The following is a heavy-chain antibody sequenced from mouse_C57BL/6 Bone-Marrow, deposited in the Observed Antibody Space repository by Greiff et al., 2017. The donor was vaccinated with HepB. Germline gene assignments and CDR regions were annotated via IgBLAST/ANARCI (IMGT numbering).Heavy chain of an antibody. D-gene: IGHD2-12*01. CDR3: ARRGVPLTYYFDY. J-gene: IGHJ2*01. Sequence: QVQLQQPGAELVMPGASVKLSCKASGYTFTSYWMHWVKQRPGQGLEWIGEIDPSDSYTNYNQKFKGKSTLTVDKSSSTAYMQLSSLTSEDSAVYYCARRGVPLTYYFDYWGQGTTLTVSS. CDR2: IDPSDSYT. V-gene: IGHV1-69*01. CDR1: GYTFTSYW.